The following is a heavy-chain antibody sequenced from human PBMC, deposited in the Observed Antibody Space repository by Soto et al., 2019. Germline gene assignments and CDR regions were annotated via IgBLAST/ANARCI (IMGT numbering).Heavy chain of an antibody. CDR1: CGSFSGYY. D-gene: IGHD3-3*01. J-gene: IGHJ6*02. CDR2: INHSGST. Sequence: QVQLQQWGAGLLKPSETLSLTCAVYCGSFSGYYWSWIRQPPGKGLEWIGEINHSGSTNYNPSLKSRVTISVDTSKNQFSLKLSSVTAADTAVYYCARVLLEALTIFGVVIIREYGMDVWGQGTTVTVSS. V-gene: IGHV4-34*01. CDR3: ARVLLEALTIFGVVIIREYGMDV.